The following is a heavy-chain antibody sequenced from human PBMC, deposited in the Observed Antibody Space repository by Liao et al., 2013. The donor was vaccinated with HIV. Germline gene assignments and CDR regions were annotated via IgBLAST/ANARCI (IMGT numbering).Heavy chain of an antibody. J-gene: IGHJ6*03. D-gene: IGHD6-13*01. CDR3: ARVGSTWYLGYYYYYYMDV. Sequence: QVQLQESGPGLVKPSETLSLTCTISGGSISSFHWSWIRQPAGKGLEWIGRISTSGSTNYNPSLKSRVTMSVDTSKNQFSLRLSSVTAADTAVYYCARVGSTWYLGYYYYYYMDVWGKGTTVTVSS. CDR1: GGSISSFH. V-gene: IGHV4-4*07. CDR2: ISTSGST.